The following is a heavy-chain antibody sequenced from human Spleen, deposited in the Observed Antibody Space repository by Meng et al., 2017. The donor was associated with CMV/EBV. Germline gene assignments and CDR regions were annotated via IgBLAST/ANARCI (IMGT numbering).Heavy chain of an antibody. CDR2: INSDGSST. CDR1: GFTFSKFW. D-gene: IGHD3-10*01. Sequence: GESLKISCAASGFTFSKFWMHWVRQAPGKGLVWVSRINSDGSSTNYADSVKGRFTISRDNAKNTLYLQMNSLRAEDTAVYYCALTMVRGVIEVFDYWGQGTLVTVSS. CDR3: ALTMVRGVIEVFDY. J-gene: IGHJ4*02. V-gene: IGHV3-74*01.